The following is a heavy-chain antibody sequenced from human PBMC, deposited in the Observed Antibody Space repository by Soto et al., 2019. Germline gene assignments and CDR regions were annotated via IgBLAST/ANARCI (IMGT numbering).Heavy chain of an antibody. CDR2: ISASGGST. D-gene: IGHD3-10*01. CDR1: GFTFSSYA. V-gene: IGHV3-23*04. Sequence: EVQLVESGGGLVQPGGSLRLSCAASGFTFSSYAMSWDRQAPGKGLEWVSTISASGGSTYHADSVKGLFTISRDNSKNTLSLQTNSLRDQHTAAYYCAKDMRVSGSYSIYGMDVWGQGTTVTVS. J-gene: IGHJ6*02. CDR3: AKDMRVSGSYSIYGMDV.